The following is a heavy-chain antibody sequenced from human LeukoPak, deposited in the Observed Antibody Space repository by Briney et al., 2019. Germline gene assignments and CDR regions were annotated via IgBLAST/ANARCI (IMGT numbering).Heavy chain of an antibody. Sequence: GGSLRLSCAASEFSVGSNYMTWVRQAPGKGLEWVSLIYSGGSTYYADSVKGRFTISRDNSKNTLYLQMNSLRAEDTAVYYCARDSTGYGYEEWYWGQGTLVTVSS. CDR1: EFSVGSNY. D-gene: IGHD5-18*01. V-gene: IGHV3-66*01. J-gene: IGHJ4*02. CDR3: ARDSTGYGYEEWY. CDR2: IYSGGST.